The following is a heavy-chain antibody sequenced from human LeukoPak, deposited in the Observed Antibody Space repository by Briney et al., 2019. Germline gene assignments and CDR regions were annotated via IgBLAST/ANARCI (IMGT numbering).Heavy chain of an antibody. CDR3: ASEHVDMATVVFDY. J-gene: IGHJ4*02. CDR2: IRYDGSNK. V-gene: IGHV3-30*02. CDR1: GFTFSRYG. D-gene: IGHD5-24*01. Sequence: GGSLRLSCAASGFTFSRYGMHWARQAPGKGLEWVAFIRYDGSNKYYADSVKGRFTISRDNSKNTLYLQMNSLRAEDTAVYYCASEHVDMATVVFDYWGQGTLVTVSS.